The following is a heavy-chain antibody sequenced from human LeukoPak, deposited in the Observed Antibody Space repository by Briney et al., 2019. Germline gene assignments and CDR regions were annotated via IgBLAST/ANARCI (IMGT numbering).Heavy chain of an antibody. Sequence: PSETLSLTCTVSGGSISSSSYYWGWIRQPPGKGLEWIGSIYYSGSTYYNPSLKSRVTISVDTSKNQFSLKLSSVTAADTAVYYCARALVVPVYYFDYWGQGTLVTVSS. CDR2: IYYSGST. D-gene: IGHD2-2*01. V-gene: IGHV4-39*07. J-gene: IGHJ4*02. CDR1: GGSISSSSYY. CDR3: ARALVVPVYYFDY.